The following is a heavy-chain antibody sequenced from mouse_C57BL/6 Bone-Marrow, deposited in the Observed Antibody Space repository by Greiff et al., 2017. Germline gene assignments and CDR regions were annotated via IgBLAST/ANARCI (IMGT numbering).Heavy chain of an antibody. Sequence: VQLQQSGPVLVKPGASVKMSCKASGYTFTDYYMNWVKQSHGKSLELIGVINPYNGGTSYNQKFKGKATLTVDKSSSTAYMELNSLTSEDSAVYYCARSPNYYGSSYVDYWGQGTTLTGSS. CDR1: GYTFTDYY. D-gene: IGHD1-1*01. CDR2: INPYNGGT. CDR3: ARSPNYYGSSYVDY. V-gene: IGHV1-19*01. J-gene: IGHJ2*01.